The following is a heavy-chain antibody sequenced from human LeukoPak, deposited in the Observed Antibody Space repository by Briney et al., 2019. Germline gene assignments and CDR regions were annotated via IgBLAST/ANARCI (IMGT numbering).Heavy chain of an antibody. D-gene: IGHD6-19*01. CDR1: GFTFSSYA. J-gene: IGHJ3*02. CDR2: ISYDGSNK. V-gene: IGHV3-30-3*01. CDR3: ARTQQYSSGWYPGAFDI. Sequence: GGSLRLSCAASGFTFSSYAMHWVRQAPGKGLEWVAVISYDGSNKYYADSVKGRFNISRDNSKNTLYLQMNSLRAEDTAVYYCARTQQYSSGWYPGAFDIWGQGTMVTVSS.